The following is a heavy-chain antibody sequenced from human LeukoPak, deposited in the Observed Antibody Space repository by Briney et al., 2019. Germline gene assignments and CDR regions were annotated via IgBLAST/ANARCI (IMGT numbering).Heavy chain of an antibody. CDR2: ISNSDSST. CDR3: AKATGYLL. J-gene: IGHJ4*02. D-gene: IGHD1-14*01. Sequence: HSGGSLRLSCAASAFTFSNYAMSWVCQAPGKGLEWVSTISNSDSSTYYADSVKGRFTISRDNSENTLYLQMNSLRAEDTAVYYCAKATGYLLWGQGTLVTVSS. V-gene: IGHV3-23*01. CDR1: AFTFSNYA.